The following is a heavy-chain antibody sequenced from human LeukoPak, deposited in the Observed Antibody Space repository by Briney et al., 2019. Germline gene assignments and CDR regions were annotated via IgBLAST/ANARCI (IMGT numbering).Heavy chain of an antibody. Sequence: PSETLSLTCTVSGGSVSSSSYYWGWIRQPPGKGLEWVGSIYYSGSTYYNPSLKSRVTISVDTSKNQFSLKLSSVTAADTAVYYCARGMTTVTPLGYWGQGTLVTVSS. D-gene: IGHD4-17*01. CDR3: ARGMTTVTPLGY. J-gene: IGHJ4*02. CDR1: GGSVSSSSYY. V-gene: IGHV4-39*01. CDR2: IYYSGST.